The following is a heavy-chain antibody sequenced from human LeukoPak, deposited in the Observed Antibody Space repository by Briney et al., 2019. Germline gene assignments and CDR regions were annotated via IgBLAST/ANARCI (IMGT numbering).Heavy chain of an antibody. CDR3: ARDLVTVTKGFDI. Sequence: SETLSLTCAVSADSFSSHYWTWIRQSPGKGLEWIGYISYIGSTNYNPSLKSRVTISIDTSKNQFSLKLRSVTAADTAVYYCARDLVTVTKGFDIWGQGTVVSVSS. D-gene: IGHD4-17*01. CDR2: ISYIGST. J-gene: IGHJ3*02. CDR1: ADSFSSHY. V-gene: IGHV4-59*11.